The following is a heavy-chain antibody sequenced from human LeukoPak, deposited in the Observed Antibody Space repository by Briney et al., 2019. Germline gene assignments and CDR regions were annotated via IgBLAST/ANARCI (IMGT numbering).Heavy chain of an antibody. V-gene: IGHV4-4*07. CDR1: GGSIRNTTYY. CDR2: IYASGST. Sequence: SETLSLTCTVSGGSIRNTTYYWSWIRQPAGKGLEWLGRIYASGSTNYNPSLKSRVTMSVDTSKNQFSLRLSSVTAADTAIYYCARVKWLRGDWFDPWGQGTLVTVSS. D-gene: IGHD3-22*01. CDR3: ARVKWLRGDWFDP. J-gene: IGHJ5*02.